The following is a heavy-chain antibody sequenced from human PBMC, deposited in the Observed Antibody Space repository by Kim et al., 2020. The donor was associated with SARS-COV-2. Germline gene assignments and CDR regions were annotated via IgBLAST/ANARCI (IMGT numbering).Heavy chain of an antibody. J-gene: IGHJ6*02. CDR1: GFTFSSYG. CDR2: IWYDGSNK. D-gene: IGHD2-2*01. V-gene: IGHV3-33*01. Sequence: GGSLRLSCAASGFTFSSYGMHWVRQAPGKGLEWVAVIWYDGSNKYYADSVKGRFTISRDNSKNTLYLQMNSLRAEDTAVYYCERDMFCSSTSCYVAYYYYGMDVWGQGTTVTVSS. CDR3: ERDMFCSSTSCYVAYYYYGMDV.